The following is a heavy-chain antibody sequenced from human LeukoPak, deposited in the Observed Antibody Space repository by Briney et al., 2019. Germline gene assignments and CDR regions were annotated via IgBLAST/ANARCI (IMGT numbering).Heavy chain of an antibody. V-gene: IGHV3-7*04. D-gene: IGHD5-24*01. CDR3: ARGGNNYVHFDY. J-gene: IGHJ4*02. CDR1: GFTFSIDW. CDR2: IKQDGSQK. Sequence: GGSLRLSCAASGFTFSIDWMNWVRQAPGRGLEWVASIKQDGSQKFYVNSVKGRFTISRDNAENSLYLQMNSLRAEDTAVYYCARGGNNYVHFDYWGQGTLVTVSS.